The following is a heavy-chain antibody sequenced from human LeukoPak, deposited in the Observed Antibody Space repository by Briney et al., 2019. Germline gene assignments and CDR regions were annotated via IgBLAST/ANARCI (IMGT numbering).Heavy chain of an antibody. Sequence: PGGSLRLSCAASGFTFSSYSMNWVRQAPGKGLEWVSFISSSSTIYYADSVKGRFTISRDNAKNSLYLQMNSLRAGDTAVYYCARDRGGSYSAIDYWGQGTLVTVSS. CDR3: ARDRGGSYSAIDY. D-gene: IGHD1-26*01. CDR2: ISSSSTI. J-gene: IGHJ4*02. V-gene: IGHV3-48*04. CDR1: GFTFSSYS.